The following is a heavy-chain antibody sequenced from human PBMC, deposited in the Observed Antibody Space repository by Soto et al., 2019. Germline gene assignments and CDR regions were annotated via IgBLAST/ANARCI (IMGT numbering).Heavy chain of an antibody. D-gene: IGHD5-12*01. CDR1: GFTFGSYA. J-gene: IGHJ4*02. Sequence: GGSLRLSCAASGFTFGSYAMHWVRQAPGKGLEYVSAISSNGGSTYYANSVKGRFTISRDNSKNTLYLQMGSLRAEDMAVYYCARAVSGYHDYWGQGTLVTVSS. CDR3: ARAVSGYHDY. V-gene: IGHV3-64*01. CDR2: ISSNGGST.